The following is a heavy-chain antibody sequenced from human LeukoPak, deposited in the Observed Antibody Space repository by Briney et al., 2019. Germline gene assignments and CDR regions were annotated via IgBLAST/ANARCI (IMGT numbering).Heavy chain of an antibody. CDR1: GYTFTSYY. Sequence: ASVKVSCKASGYTFTSYYMHWVRQAPGQGLEWMGIINPSGGSTSYAQKFQGRVTMTRDMSTSTVYMELSSLRSEDTAVYYCARDRQWEYYDSSGSFDYWGQGTLVTVSS. CDR3: ARDRQWEYYDSSGSFDY. D-gene: IGHD3-22*01. CDR2: INPSGGST. J-gene: IGHJ4*02. V-gene: IGHV1-46*01.